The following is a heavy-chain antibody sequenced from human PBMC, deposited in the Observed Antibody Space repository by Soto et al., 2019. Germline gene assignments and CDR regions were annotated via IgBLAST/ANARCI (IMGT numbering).Heavy chain of an antibody. CDR2: ISSSGSTI. D-gene: IGHD3-22*01. CDR1: GFTFGGYE. CDR3: ARLRVDNSGYHFDI. V-gene: IGHV3-48*03. Sequence: GGSMRLPWSASGFTFGGYEMHWVRQAPGKGLEWVSYISSSGSTIYYADPLKNRLTISSDTSKTQVVLTMTNMNPADTGTYYCARLRVDNSGYHFDIWGMGTLVTVSP. J-gene: IGHJ4*02.